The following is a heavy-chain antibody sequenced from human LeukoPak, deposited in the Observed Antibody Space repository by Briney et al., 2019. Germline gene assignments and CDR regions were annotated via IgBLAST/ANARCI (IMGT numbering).Heavy chain of an antibody. CDR3: ARRITIFGVVITAHFDY. CDR1: GGSISSGSYY. J-gene: IGHJ4*02. CDR2: IYTSGST. Sequence: PSQTLSLTCTVSGGSISSGSYYLSWIRQPAGKGLEWIGRIYTSGSTNYNPSLKSRVTISVDTSKNQFSLKLSSVTVADTAVYYCARRITIFGVVITAHFDYWGQGTLVTVSS. D-gene: IGHD3-3*01. V-gene: IGHV4-61*02.